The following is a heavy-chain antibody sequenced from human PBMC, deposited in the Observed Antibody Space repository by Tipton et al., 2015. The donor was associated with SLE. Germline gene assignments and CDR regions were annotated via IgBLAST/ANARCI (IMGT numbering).Heavy chain of an antibody. Sequence: QLVQSGAEVKKPGASVKVSCKASGYSFTSGYMHWVRQAPGQGLEWMGIINPRGGSSSYAEKFQGRVTMTRDTSTTTVYVELHSLRPDDTAVYYSATGRPAGGCSGGHCYQGGYLDDWGRGTLVTFSS. CDR3: ATGRPAGGCSGGHCYQGGYLDD. J-gene: IGHJ4*02. CDR2: INPRGGSS. CDR1: GYSFTSGY. D-gene: IGHD2-21*01. V-gene: IGHV1-46*01.